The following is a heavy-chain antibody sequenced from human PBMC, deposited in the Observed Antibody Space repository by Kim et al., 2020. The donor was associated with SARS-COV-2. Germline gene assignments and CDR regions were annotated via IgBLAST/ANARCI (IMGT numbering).Heavy chain of an antibody. J-gene: IGHJ6*02. Sequence: SETLSLTCTVSGGSISSSSYYWGWIRQPPGKGLEWIGSIYYSGSTYYNPSLKSRVTISVDTSKNQFSLKLSSVTAADTAVYYCARRPDYGSGSYWPWTDYYYYYGMDVWGQGTTVTVSS. D-gene: IGHD3-10*01. CDR2: IYYSGST. CDR3: ARRPDYGSGSYWPWTDYYYYYGMDV. CDR1: GGSISSSSYY. V-gene: IGHV4-39*01.